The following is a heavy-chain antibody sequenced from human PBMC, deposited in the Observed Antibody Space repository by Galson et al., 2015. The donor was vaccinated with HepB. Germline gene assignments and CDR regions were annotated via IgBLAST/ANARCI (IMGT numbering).Heavy chain of an antibody. CDR2: IYPGDSNI. J-gene: IGHJ6*02. CDR3: ARKDYGTGSMDV. D-gene: IGHD3-10*01. V-gene: IGHV5-51*01. Sequence: QSGAEVKKPEESLKISCKASGYTFTSYWIGWVRQMPGKGLEWMGIIYPGDSNIRYNPSFEGQVTYSADRSINTAYLQWSSLKASDTAIYYCARKDYGTGSMDVWGQGTTVTVSS. CDR1: GYTFTSYW.